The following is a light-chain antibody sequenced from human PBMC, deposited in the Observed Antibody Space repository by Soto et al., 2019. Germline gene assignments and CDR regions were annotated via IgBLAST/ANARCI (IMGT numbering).Light chain of an antibody. V-gene: IGLV2-14*01. CDR3: TSFTTTNIWV. CDR1: SSDIGNYDF. J-gene: IGLJ3*02. Sequence: QSALTQPASVSGSPGQSITISCTGTSSDIGNYDFVSWYQQVPGTAPKAMIYEVSSRPSGVSNRFSGSKSGNTASLTISGLRTEDEADYYCTSFTTTNIWVFGGGTKLTVL. CDR2: EVS.